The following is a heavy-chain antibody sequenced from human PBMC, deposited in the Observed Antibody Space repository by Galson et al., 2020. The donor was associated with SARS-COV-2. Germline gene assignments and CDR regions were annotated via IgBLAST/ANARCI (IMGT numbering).Heavy chain of an antibody. D-gene: IGHD4-17*01. V-gene: IGHV4-30-4*01. Sequence: SETLSLTCTVSDGSIRSADHSWSWIRQPPGKGLEWLGYIFSSGTTYYNALLRSRLRISVDTSKNQFSLKLSSVTAADTAVYYCTRMGAYGEPWGLYYGMDVWGQGTTVTVSS. J-gene: IGHJ6*02. CDR3: TRMGAYGEPWGLYYGMDV. CDR1: DGSIRSADHS. CDR2: IFSSGTT.